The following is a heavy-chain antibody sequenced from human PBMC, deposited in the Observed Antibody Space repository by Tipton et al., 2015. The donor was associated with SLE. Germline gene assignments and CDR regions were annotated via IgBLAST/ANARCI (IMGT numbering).Heavy chain of an antibody. CDR1: YGPINTFY. D-gene: IGHD3-9*01. CDR2: VHYSGTT. V-gene: IGHV4-59*01. Sequence: TLSLTCSVSYGPINTFYWSWIRKPPGKSLEWIGHVHYSGTTNYNPSVRSRVTISVDASKNQVSLKLTSVTAADTAIYYCARDPGTRYGMDVWGQGTTATVSS. CDR3: ARDPGTRYGMDV. J-gene: IGHJ6*02.